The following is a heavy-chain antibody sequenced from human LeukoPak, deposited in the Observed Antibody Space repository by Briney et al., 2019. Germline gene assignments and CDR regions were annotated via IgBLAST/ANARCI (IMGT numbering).Heavy chain of an antibody. V-gene: IGHV2-26*01. CDR2: IFSNDEK. CDR3: ARIQDSSNDY. CDR1: GGSFSGYYW. J-gene: IGHJ4*02. D-gene: IGHD6-13*01. Sequence: PSETLSLTCAVYGGSFSGYYWSWIRQPPGKALEWLTHIFSNDEKSYSTSLKSRLTISKDTSKSQVVLTMTNMDPVDTATYYCARIQDSSNDYWGQGTLVTVSS.